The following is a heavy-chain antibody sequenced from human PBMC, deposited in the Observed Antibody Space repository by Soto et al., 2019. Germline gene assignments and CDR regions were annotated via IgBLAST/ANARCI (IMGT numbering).Heavy chain of an antibody. Sequence: GWSLRLSCASSVFTFISYGMHWVRQAPGKGLEWVAVISYDGSNKYYADSVKGRFTISRDNSKNTLYLQMNSLRAEDTAVYYCARDQDIVVVPAAPLGDYYYYYGMDVWGQGTTVTVSS. V-gene: IGHV3-30*03. J-gene: IGHJ6*02. D-gene: IGHD2-2*01. CDR1: VFTFISYG. CDR2: ISYDGSNK. CDR3: ARDQDIVVVPAAPLGDYYYYYGMDV.